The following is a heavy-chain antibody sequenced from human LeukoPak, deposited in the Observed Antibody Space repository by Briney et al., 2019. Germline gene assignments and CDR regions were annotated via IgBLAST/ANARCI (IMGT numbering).Heavy chain of an antibody. V-gene: IGHV4-34*01. Sequence: PSETLSLTCAVYGGSFSGYYWSWIRQPPGKGLEWIGEINHSGSTNYNPSLKGRVTISVDTSKNQFSLKLSSVTAADTAVYYCARGRRKVLRYFDWLPYFDYWGQGTLVTVSS. CDR1: GGSFSGYY. D-gene: IGHD3-9*01. CDR3: ARGRRKVLRYFDWLPYFDY. J-gene: IGHJ4*02. CDR2: INHSGST.